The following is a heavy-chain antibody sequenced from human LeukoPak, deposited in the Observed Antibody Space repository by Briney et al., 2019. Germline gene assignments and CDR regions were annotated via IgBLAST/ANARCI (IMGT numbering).Heavy chain of an antibody. CDR1: GFIFSDFD. CDR3: AKAVAVALDY. CDR2: ISHSGRST. V-gene: IGHV3-23*01. Sequence: GGSLRLSCAASGFIFSDFDMSWVRQAPGKGLEWVSAISHSGRSTYYANSVKGRFTISRDNSKNTLYLEMNSLRADDTAVYYCAKAVAVALDYWGQGTLVTVSS. J-gene: IGHJ4*02. D-gene: IGHD6-19*01.